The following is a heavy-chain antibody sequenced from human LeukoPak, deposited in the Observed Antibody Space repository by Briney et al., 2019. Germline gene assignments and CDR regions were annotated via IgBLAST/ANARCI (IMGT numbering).Heavy chain of an antibody. D-gene: IGHD3-22*01. CDR1: GYTLTELS. Sequence: GASVKVSCTVSGYTLTELSMHWVRQAPGKGLEGMGGFDPEDGETIYAQKFQGRVTMTEDTSTDTAYMELSSLRSEDTAVYYCATDLRYYDSSGYSSFDYWGQGTLVTVSS. CDR3: ATDLRYYDSSGYSSFDY. V-gene: IGHV1-24*01. J-gene: IGHJ4*02. CDR2: FDPEDGET.